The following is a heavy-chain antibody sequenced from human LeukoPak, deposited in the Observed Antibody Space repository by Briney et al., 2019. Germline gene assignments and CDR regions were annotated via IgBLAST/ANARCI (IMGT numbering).Heavy chain of an antibody. CDR1: GFTFSSYA. CDR2: ISYDGSNK. D-gene: IGHD3-16*02. V-gene: IGHV3-30-3*01. J-gene: IGHJ4*02. CDR3: ARDRLGELSSYFDY. Sequence: PGGSLRLSCAASGFTFSSYAMHWVRQAPGKGLEWVAVISYDGSNKYYADSVKGRFTISRDNSKNTLYLQMNSLRAEDTAVYYCARDRLGELSSYFDYWGQGTLVTVSS.